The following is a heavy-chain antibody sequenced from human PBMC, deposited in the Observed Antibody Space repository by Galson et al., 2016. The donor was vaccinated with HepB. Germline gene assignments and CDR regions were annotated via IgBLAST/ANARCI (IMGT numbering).Heavy chain of an antibody. V-gene: IGHV4-59*08. J-gene: IGHJ4*02. CDR3: ARLKMDSCYDYLDH. D-gene: IGHD5-12*01. Sequence: SETLSLTCTVSGGSINIYYWNWIRQPPGKGLEWIGNIYYSGNTNYNPSHKSRVTISVDTSKNQFSLRLSSVTAADTAVYYCARLKMDSCYDYLDHWGQGTLVTVSS. CDR1: GGSINIYY. CDR2: IYYSGNT.